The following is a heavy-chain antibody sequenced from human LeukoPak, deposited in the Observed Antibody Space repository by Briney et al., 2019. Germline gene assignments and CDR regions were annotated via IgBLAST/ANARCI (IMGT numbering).Heavy chain of an antibody. V-gene: IGHV1-8*01. CDR2: MNPNSGNT. Sequence: ASVKVSCEASGYTFTSYDINWVRQATGQGLEWMGWMNPNSGNTGYAQKFQGRVTMTRNTSISTAYMELSSLRSEDTAVYYCARGGRRQQWLPPWHWGQGTLVTVSS. CDR1: GYTFTSYD. D-gene: IGHD6-19*01. J-gene: IGHJ4*02. CDR3: ARGGRRQQWLPPWH.